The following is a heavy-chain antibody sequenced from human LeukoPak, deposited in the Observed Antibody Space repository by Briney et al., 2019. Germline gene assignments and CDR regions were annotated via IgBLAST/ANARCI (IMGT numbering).Heavy chain of an antibody. D-gene: IGHD5-18*01. J-gene: IGHJ4*02. V-gene: IGHV1-18*01. CDR3: ARQVDRSMALPDY. CDR1: VYTFTSYG. CDR2: ISTYNGNT. Sequence: ASVKVSCKASVYTFTSYGISWVRQAPGQGLEWMGWISTYNGNTNYAQKVQGRVTMTTDTSTSTAYMELRSLRSDDTAIYYCARQVDRSMALPDYWGQGTLVTVSS.